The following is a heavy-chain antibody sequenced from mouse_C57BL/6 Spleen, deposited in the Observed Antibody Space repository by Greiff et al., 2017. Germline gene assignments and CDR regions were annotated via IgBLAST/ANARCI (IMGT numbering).Heavy chain of an antibody. Sequence: VQLQQPGAELVRPGSSVKLSCKASGYTFTSYWMHWVKQRPIQGLEWIGNIDPSDSETNYNQKFKDKATLTVDKSSSTAYMQLSSLTSEDSAVYYCARFTTVVADYWGQGTTLTVSS. CDR2: IDPSDSET. V-gene: IGHV1-52*01. J-gene: IGHJ2*01. CDR1: GYTFTSYW. D-gene: IGHD1-1*01. CDR3: ARFTTVVADY.